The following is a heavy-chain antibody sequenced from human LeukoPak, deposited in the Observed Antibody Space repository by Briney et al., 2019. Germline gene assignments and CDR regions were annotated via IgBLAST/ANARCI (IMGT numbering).Heavy chain of an antibody. D-gene: IGHD2-2*01. Sequence: TLSLTCTVPGGSLSSGGYYWSWIRQHPGKGLEWIGYIHNSGSTSYNPSLKSRVTISLDTSKNQFSLTLSSVTAADTAVYYCARGGDLYCSSTSCRHDAFDIWGQGTMVTVSS. J-gene: IGHJ3*02. CDR1: GGSLSSGGYY. CDR2: IHNSGST. V-gene: IGHV4-31*03. CDR3: ARGGDLYCSSTSCRHDAFDI.